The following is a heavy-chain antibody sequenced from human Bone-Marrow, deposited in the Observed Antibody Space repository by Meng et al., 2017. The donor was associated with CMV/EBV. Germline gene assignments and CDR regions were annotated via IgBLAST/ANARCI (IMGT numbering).Heavy chain of an antibody. Sequence: GEFLKISCAASGFTFSSYWMSWVRQAPGKGLEWVSGINWDGGSTGYADSVKGRFTISRDNAKNSLYLQMNSLRAEDTALYHCARGSYNNYVYYYYGMDVWGQGTTVTVSS. CDR1: GFTFSSYW. CDR3: ARGSYNNYVYYYYGMDV. V-gene: IGHV3-20*01. CDR2: INWDGGST. D-gene: IGHD3-16*01. J-gene: IGHJ6*02.